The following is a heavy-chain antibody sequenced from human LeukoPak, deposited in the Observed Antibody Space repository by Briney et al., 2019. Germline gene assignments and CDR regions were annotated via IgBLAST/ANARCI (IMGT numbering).Heavy chain of an antibody. V-gene: IGHV1-2*02. CDR1: GYTFTGYY. CDR3: ARGYDSSGYYTADY. J-gene: IGHJ4*02. CDR2: INPNSGGT. Sequence: GASVKVSCKASGYTFTGYYMHWVRQAPGQGLEWMGWINPNSGGTNYAQKFQGRVTMTRDTSISTAYMELSRLRSDDTAVYYCARGYDSSGYYTADYWGQGTLVTVSS. D-gene: IGHD3-22*01.